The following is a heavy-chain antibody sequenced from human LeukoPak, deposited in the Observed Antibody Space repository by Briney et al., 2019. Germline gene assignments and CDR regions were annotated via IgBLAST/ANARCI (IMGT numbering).Heavy chain of an antibody. CDR1: GYTFTVYY. Sequence: ASVKVSCKASGYTFTVYYMHWVRQAPGQGLEWMGWINPNSGDTNYAQKFQGRVTMTRDTSISTAYMELSRLRSDDTAVYYCARDRAVRVPTSCGYWGQGTLVTVSS. CDR2: INPNSGDT. D-gene: IGHD3-10*01. CDR3: ARDRAVRVPTSCGY. J-gene: IGHJ4*02. V-gene: IGHV1-2*02.